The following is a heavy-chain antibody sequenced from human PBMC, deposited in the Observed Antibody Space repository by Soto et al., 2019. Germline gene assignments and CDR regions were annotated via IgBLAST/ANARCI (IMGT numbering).Heavy chain of an antibody. CDR1: GDSVSSNSAA. CDR2: TYYRSKWYN. V-gene: IGHV6-1*01. Sequence: PSQTLSLTCAISGDSVSSNSAAWNWIRQSPSRGLEWLGRTYYRSKWYNDYAVSVKSRITINPDTSKNQFSLQLNSVTPEDTAVYYCARGYSSSWYVGDYYYYGMDVWGQWTTVTVSS. J-gene: IGHJ6*02. CDR3: ARGYSSSWYVGDYYYYGMDV. D-gene: IGHD6-13*01.